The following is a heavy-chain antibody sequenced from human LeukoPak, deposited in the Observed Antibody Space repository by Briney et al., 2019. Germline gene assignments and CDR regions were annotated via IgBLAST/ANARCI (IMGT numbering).Heavy chain of an antibody. Sequence: ASVKVSCKASGGTFSSYDINWVRQTTGQGLEWMGWMNPNSGNTGYAQKFQGRVTITRNTSISTAYMELSSLRSEDTAVYYCARGLVGSSWYCDYWGQGTLVTVSS. CDR2: MNPNSGNT. V-gene: IGHV1-8*03. D-gene: IGHD6-13*01. J-gene: IGHJ4*02. CDR1: GGTFSSYD. CDR3: ARGLVGSSWYCDY.